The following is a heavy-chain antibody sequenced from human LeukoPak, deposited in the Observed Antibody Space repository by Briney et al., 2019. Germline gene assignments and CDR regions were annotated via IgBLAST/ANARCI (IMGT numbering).Heavy chain of an antibody. V-gene: IGHV1-46*01. Sequence: GASVKVSCKASGYTFTSYYIHWVRQAPGQGLEWMGIINPGGGSTSYAQKFQGRVTMTRDTSTSTVYMELSSLRSEDTVVYYCARDREWGPEDYYDGWGQGTLVTVSS. D-gene: IGHD3-22*01. CDR2: INPGGGST. J-gene: IGHJ4*02. CDR3: ARDREWGPEDYYDG. CDR1: GYTFTSYY.